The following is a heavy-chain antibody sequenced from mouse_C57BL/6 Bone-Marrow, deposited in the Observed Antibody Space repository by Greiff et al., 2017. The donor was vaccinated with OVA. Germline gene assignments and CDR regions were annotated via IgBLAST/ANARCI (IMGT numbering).Heavy chain of an antibody. Sequence: VKLVESGAELARPGASVKLSCKASGYTFTSYGISWVKQRTGQGLEWIGEIYPRSGNTYYNEKFKGKATLTADKSSSTAYMELRSLTSEDSAVYFCARRAYGRGNYFDYWGQGTTLTVSS. J-gene: IGHJ2*01. CDR1: GYTFTSYG. CDR2: IYPRSGNT. V-gene: IGHV1-81*01. D-gene: IGHD6-5*01. CDR3: ARRAYGRGNYFDY.